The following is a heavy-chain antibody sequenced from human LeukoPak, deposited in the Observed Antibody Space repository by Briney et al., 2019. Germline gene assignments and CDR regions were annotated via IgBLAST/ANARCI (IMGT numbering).Heavy chain of an antibody. V-gene: IGHV3-74*01. D-gene: IGHD2-8*02. J-gene: IGHJ3*02. Sequence: GGSLRLSCAVSGFTLKNYWMHWVRQVPGKGLVWVSRISSDGSNTGYADSVKGRFAISRDNAKNTVDLQMNSLRAEDTAVYYCVRDSGVYAFDIWGQGTMVTVSS. CDR2: ISSDGSNT. CDR3: VRDSGVYAFDI. CDR1: GFTLKNYW.